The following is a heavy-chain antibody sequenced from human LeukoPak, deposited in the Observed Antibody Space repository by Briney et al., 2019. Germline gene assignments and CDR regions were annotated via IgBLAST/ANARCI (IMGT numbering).Heavy chain of an antibody. J-gene: IGHJ4*02. D-gene: IGHD3-3*01. CDR1: GGSISSYY. CDR2: IYYSGST. V-gene: IGHV4-59*01. Sequence: SETLSLTCTVSGGSISSYYWSWIRQPPGKGLEWIGYIYYSGSTNYNPSLKSRVTISVDTSKNQFSLKLSSVTAADTAVYYCASSYYDFWSALDYWGQGTLVTVSS. CDR3: ASSYYDFWSALDY.